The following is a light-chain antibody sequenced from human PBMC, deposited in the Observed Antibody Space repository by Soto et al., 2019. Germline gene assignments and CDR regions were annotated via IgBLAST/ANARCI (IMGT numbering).Light chain of an antibody. Sequence: DIQMTQSPSTLSASVGDRVTITCRASQSISSWLAWYQQKPGKAPKLLIYKASSLESGVPSRFSGSGSGTEFTLTISSLQPDAFATYYCHQYNSYSPWTFGQGTKVEIK. CDR2: KAS. CDR1: QSISSW. V-gene: IGKV1-5*03. CDR3: HQYNSYSPWT. J-gene: IGKJ1*01.